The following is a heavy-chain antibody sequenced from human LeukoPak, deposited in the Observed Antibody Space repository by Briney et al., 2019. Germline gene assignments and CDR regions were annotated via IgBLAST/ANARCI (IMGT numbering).Heavy chain of an antibody. V-gene: IGHV4-39*01. CDR2: IYYTGDT. D-gene: IGHD5-18*01. CDR3: ARLRGYTYGNPGY. Sequence: ASETLPLTCTVSGGSISTSSSYYWGWIRQPPGKGLEWIGSIYYTGDTYYNSSLKSRVTMSVDTSKNQFALKLTSVIAADTALYYCARLRGYTYGNPGYWGQGSLVTVSS. CDR1: GGSISTSSSYY. J-gene: IGHJ4*02.